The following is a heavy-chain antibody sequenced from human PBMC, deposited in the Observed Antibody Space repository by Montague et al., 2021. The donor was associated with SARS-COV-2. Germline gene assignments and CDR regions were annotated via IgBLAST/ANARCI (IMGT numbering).Heavy chain of an antibody. D-gene: IGHD3-3*02. CDR1: GFTFSSYA. J-gene: IGHJ4*02. CDR3: ARELASDIDY. CDR2: ISYDGSNK. V-gene: IGHV3-30-3*01. Sequence: SRRLSRAASGFTFSSYAMHWVRQAPGKGLEWVAVISYDGSNKYYADSVKGRFTISRDNSKNTLYLQMNSLRAEDTAVYYCARELASDIDYWGQGTLVTVSS.